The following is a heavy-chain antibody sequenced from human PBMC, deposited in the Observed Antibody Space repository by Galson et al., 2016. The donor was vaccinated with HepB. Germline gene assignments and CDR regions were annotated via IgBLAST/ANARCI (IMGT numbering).Heavy chain of an antibody. Sequence: TLSLTCTVSGDSISSYYWHWIRLPTGKGLEWIGYVHNSGYTTYNPSLNGRVTISMDTSKYQFSLKLSSVTAADTAVYYCAREYSSFDYVGHGILVTVSS. CDR1: GDSISSYY. D-gene: IGHD6-19*01. CDR3: AREYSSFDY. V-gene: IGHV4-59*01. CDR2: VHNSGYT. J-gene: IGHJ4*03.